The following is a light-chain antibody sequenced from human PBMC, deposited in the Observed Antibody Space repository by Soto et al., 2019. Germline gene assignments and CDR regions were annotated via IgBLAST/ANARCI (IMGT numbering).Light chain of an antibody. CDR2: GAS. V-gene: IGKV1-27*01. Sequence: DIQMTQSPSSLSASVGDRVTITCRASQSISSYLNWYQQKPGKVPKLLIYGASTLHSGVPSRFSGSGYGTHFTLTISSLQPEDVATYYCQKYNGAPVTFGQGTKVDIK. CDR1: QSISSY. J-gene: IGKJ1*01. CDR3: QKYNGAPVT.